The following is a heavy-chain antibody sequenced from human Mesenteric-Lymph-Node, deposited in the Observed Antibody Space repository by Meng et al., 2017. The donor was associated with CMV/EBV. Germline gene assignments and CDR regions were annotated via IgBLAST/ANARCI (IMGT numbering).Heavy chain of an antibody. D-gene: IGHD3/OR15-3a*01. CDR3: VRGEALGTGDY. Sequence: ESLKISCAASGFTFSSYGMHWVRQAPGKGLVWVSRINNHGSGTTYADSVQGRFTISRDNAKNTLSLQMNSLRAEDTAMYYCVRGEALGTGDYWGQGTLVTVSS. CDR2: INNHGSGT. J-gene: IGHJ4*02. V-gene: IGHV3-74*01. CDR1: GFTFSSYG.